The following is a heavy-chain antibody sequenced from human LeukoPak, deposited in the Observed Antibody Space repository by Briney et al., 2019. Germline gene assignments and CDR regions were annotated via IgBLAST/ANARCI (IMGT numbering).Heavy chain of an antibody. CDR2: IDPSDSYT. CDR1: GYSFTNYW. V-gene: IGHV5-10-1*01. J-gene: IGHJ4*02. D-gene: IGHD1-1*01. CDR3: ARRAAGTTGRFGY. Sequence: GESLRISCKGSGYSFTNYWITWVRQMPGKGLEWMGRIDPSDSYTNYSPSFQGHVTISADKSISTAYLQWSSLKASDTAMYYCARRAAGTTGRFGYWGQGTLVTVSS.